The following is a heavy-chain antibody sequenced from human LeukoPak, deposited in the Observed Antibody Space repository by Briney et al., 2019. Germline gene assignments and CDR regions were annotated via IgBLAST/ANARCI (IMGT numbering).Heavy chain of an antibody. Sequence: ASVKVSCKASGYTFTNYYVHWVRQAPGQGLEWMGIINPSGGSTSYAQKFQGRVTMTRDTSTSTVYMELSSLRSEDTAVYYCARSPARGYDILTNYNDYWGQGTLVTVSS. CDR3: ARSPARGYDILTNYNDY. V-gene: IGHV1-46*01. D-gene: IGHD3-9*01. CDR1: GYTFTNYY. J-gene: IGHJ4*02. CDR2: INPSGGST.